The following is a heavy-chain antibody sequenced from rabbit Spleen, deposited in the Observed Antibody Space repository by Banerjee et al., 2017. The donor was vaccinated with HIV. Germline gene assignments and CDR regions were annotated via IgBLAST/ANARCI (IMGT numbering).Heavy chain of an antibody. CDR1: GFTLSSYYM. CDR2: IYAGNSGST. Sequence: QEHLKESGGGLVQPGGSLKLSCTASGFTLSSYYMNWVRQAPGKGLEWIACIYAGNSGSTYSATWAKGRVTCSKVSSTTVTLQMTSLTVADTATYFCARDSGSSFSSYGMDLWGQGTLVT. V-gene: IGHV1S45*01. D-gene: IGHD8-1*01. J-gene: IGHJ6*01. CDR3: ARDSGSSFSSYGMDL.